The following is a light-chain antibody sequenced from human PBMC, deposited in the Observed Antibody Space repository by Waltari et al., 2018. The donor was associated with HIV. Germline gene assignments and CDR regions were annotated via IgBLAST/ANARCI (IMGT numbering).Light chain of an antibody. Sequence: QSVLTQPPSVSAAPGQKVTISCSGSSSNIGSNYVSWYQQHPGTAPKPLIYEKNKRPEGIPTRVSGSKSGTSATLCITGRQTGDEADYYCGTWDSSLSAGVFGGGTKLTVL. CDR2: EKN. V-gene: IGLV1-51*02. CDR3: GTWDSSLSAGV. J-gene: IGLJ3*02. CDR1: SSNIGSNY.